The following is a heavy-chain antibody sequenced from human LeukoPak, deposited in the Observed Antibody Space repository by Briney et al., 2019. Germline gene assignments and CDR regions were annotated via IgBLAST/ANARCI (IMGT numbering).Heavy chain of an antibody. CDR3: ASVHPYSSGWYGSFDY. D-gene: IGHD6-19*01. CDR1: GGSISSSSYY. CDR2: IYYSGST. V-gene: IGHV4-39*07. J-gene: IGHJ4*02. Sequence: PSETLSLTCTVSGGSISSSSYYWGWIRQPPGKGLEWIGSIYYSGSTYYNPSLKSRVTISVDTSKNQFSLKLSSVTAADTAVYYCASVHPYSSGWYGSFDYWGQGTLVTVSS.